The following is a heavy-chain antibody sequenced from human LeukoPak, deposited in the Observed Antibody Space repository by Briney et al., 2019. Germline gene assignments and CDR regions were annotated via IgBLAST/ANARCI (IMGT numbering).Heavy chain of an antibody. CDR3: TQGMNYDSSAYWQQH. CDR1: GFTFSSYS. V-gene: IGHV3-48*04. J-gene: IGHJ1*01. D-gene: IGHD3-22*01. Sequence: GGSLRLSCAASGFTFSSYSMNWVRQAPGKGREGVSYISSSGSTIYYADSVKGRFNISRDNAKNSLYLQMNSLRAEDTTVYYCTQGMNYDSSAYWQQHWGQGTLVTVSS. CDR2: ISSSGSTI.